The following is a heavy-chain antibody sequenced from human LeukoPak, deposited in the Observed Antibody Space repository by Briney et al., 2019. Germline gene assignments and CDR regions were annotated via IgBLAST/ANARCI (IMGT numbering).Heavy chain of an antibody. V-gene: IGHV3-21*01. CDR2: ISSSSSYI. CDR3: ATLTTGYLDPYYFDY. Sequence: RPGGSLRLSCAASGFTFSSYSMNWVRQAPGKGLEWVSSISSSSSYIYYADSVKGRFTISRDNAKNSLYLQMNSLRAEDTAVYYCATLTTGYLDPYYFDYWGQGTLVAVSS. J-gene: IGHJ4*02. D-gene: IGHD3-3*01. CDR1: GFTFSSYS.